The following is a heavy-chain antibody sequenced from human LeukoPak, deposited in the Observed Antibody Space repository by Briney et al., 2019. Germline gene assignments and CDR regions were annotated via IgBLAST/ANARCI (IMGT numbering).Heavy chain of an antibody. D-gene: IGHD2-15*01. CDR1: GFTFDDYG. CDR3: ARDCSGSSCQVRDY. Sequence: PGGSLRLSCAASGFTFDDYGMSWVRPAPGKGLEWVSGINWNGGSTGYADSVKGRFTISRDNAKNSLYLQMNSLRAEDTALYYCARDCSGSSCQVRDYWGQGTLVTVSS. J-gene: IGHJ4*02. V-gene: IGHV3-20*04. CDR2: INWNGGST.